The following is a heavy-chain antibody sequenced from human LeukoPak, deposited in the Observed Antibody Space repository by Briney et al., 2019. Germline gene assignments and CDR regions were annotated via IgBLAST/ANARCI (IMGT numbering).Heavy chain of an antibody. Sequence: PSETLSLTCIVSGGSFSYLSWIRQPPGKGLEWIGYIHNSGSTNYNPSLTSRVTISIDTSKNQFSLKLSSVTAADTAVYYCASHYCSGGSCYGRRGVNYYYGMDLWGQGTTVTVSS. CDR1: GGSFSY. D-gene: IGHD2-15*01. J-gene: IGHJ6*02. CDR3: ASHYCSGGSCYGRRGVNYYYGMDL. V-gene: IGHV4-59*01. CDR2: IHNSGST.